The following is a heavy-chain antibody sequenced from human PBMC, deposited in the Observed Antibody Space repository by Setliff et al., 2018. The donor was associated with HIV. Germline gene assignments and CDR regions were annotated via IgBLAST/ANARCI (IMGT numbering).Heavy chain of an antibody. D-gene: IGHD6-19*01. Sequence: ASVKVSCKTSGYMFSSYGISWVRQAPGQGLEWMGWVSNKGDKNYVQKLQDRLTITTDTSTSTAYLELRDLRSEDTAVYYCARDPRDSSVWFRNGGVDYWGQGTLVTVSS. V-gene: IGHV1-18*01. CDR1: GYMFSSYG. CDR3: ARDPRDSSVWFRNGGVDY. J-gene: IGHJ4*02. CDR2: VSNKGDK.